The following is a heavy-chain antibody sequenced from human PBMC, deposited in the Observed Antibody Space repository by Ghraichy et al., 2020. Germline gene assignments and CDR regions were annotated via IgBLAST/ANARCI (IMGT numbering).Heavy chain of an antibody. CDR3: ARYRGYDFGDAFDI. CDR2: IIPIFGTA. Sequence: SVKVSCKASGGTFSSYAISWVRQAPGQGLEWMGGIIPIFGTANYAQKFQGRVTITADESTSTAYMELSSLRSEDTAVYYCARYRGYDFGDAFDIWGQGTMVTVSS. D-gene: IGHD5-12*01. CDR1: GGTFSSYA. J-gene: IGHJ3*02. V-gene: IGHV1-69*13.